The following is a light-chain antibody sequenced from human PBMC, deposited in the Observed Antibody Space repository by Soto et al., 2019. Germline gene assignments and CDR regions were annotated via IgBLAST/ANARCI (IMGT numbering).Light chain of an antibody. V-gene: IGKV1-5*01. Sequence: DIQMTQSPSTLPASVGDRVTITCRASQSISNWLAWYHQKPGTAPKLLIYHASTWESGVPSRCSGSGSGTEFTITISSLQPYDFATYYCQQYNSYSFGQGTKVEIK. CDR2: HAS. CDR3: QQYNSYS. J-gene: IGKJ1*01. CDR1: QSISNW.